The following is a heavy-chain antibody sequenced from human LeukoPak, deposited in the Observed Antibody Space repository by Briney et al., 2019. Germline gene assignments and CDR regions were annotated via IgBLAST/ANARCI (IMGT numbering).Heavy chain of an antibody. CDR2: IIPIFGTA. D-gene: IGHD3-10*01. CDR3: ARVRYYGSGSYYYFAY. Sequence: SVTVSCKASGGTFSSYAISWVRQAPGQGREWMGGIIPIFGTANYAQKFQGRVTITGDKSTSTAYMDLSSLRSEDTAVYYYARVRYYGSGSYYYFAYWGQGTLVTVSS. V-gene: IGHV1-69*06. CDR1: GGTFSSYA. J-gene: IGHJ4*02.